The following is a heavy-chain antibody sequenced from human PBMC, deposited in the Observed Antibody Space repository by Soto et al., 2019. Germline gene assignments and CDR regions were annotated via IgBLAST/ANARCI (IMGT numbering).Heavy chain of an antibody. D-gene: IGHD6-19*01. CDR2: VYYTGST. CDR3: ARSVAVPGAHIDY. J-gene: IGHJ4*02. CDR1: GGSISGSY. V-gene: IGHV4-59*01. Sequence: PSETLSLTCSVSGGSISGSYWSWIRQSPGKGLGWLGYVYYTGSTNYSPSLRSRVSISVDTSKNEFSLRLSSVTAADTAVCFCARSVAVPGAHIDYWGQGTQVTVSS.